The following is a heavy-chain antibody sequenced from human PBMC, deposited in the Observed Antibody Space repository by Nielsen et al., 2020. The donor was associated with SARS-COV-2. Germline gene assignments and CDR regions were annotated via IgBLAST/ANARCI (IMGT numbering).Heavy chain of an antibody. D-gene: IGHD2-15*01. CDR3: ARGARDCSGGSCYSDYYYGMDV. CDR1: GFTFSSYE. Sequence: GGSLRLSCAASGFTFSSYEMNWVRQAPGKGLEWVSYISSSGSTIYYADSVKGRFTISRDNAKNSLYLQMNSLRAEDTAVYYCARGARDCSGGSCYSDYYYGMDVWGQGTTVTVSS. J-gene: IGHJ6*02. CDR2: ISSSGSTI. V-gene: IGHV3-48*03.